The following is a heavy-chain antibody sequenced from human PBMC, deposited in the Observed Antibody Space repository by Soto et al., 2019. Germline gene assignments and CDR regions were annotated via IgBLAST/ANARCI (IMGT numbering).Heavy chain of an antibody. Sequence: SSETLSLTCAVYGGSFSGYYWSWIRQPPGKGLEWIGEINHSGSTNYNPSLKSRVTISVDTSKNQFSLKLSSVTAADTAVYYCARGSLVGTNFDYWGQGTLVTVSS. CDR1: GGSFSGYY. CDR2: INHSGST. D-gene: IGHD3-16*02. V-gene: IGHV4-34*01. CDR3: ARGSLVGTNFDY. J-gene: IGHJ4*02.